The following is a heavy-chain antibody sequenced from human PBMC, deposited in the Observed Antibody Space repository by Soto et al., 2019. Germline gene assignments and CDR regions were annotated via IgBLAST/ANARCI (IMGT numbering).Heavy chain of an antibody. CDR3: ARSPGYCSSTSCSSPYYYYGMDV. D-gene: IGHD2-2*01. V-gene: IGHV4-31*03. J-gene: IGHJ6*02. CDR1: GGSISSGGYY. CDR2: IYYSGST. Sequence: SETLSLTCSVSGGSISSGGYYWSWIRQHPVKGLEWIGYIYYSGSTYYNPSLKSRVTISVDTSKNQFSLKLSSVTAADTAVYYCARSPGYCSSTSCSSPYYYYGMDVWGQGTTVTVSS.